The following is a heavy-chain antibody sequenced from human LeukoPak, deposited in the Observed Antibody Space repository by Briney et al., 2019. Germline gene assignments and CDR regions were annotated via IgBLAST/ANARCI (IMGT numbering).Heavy chain of an antibody. V-gene: IGHV1-2*02. CDR2: INPNSGGT. D-gene: IGHD4-17*01. J-gene: IGHJ4*02. Sequence: GASVKVSCKASGYTFTSYYMHWVRQAPGQGLEWMGWINPNSGGTNYAQKFQGRVTMTRDTSISTAYMELSRLRSDDTAVYYCARSDDYGDYQRYWGQGTLVTVSS. CDR1: GYTFTSYY. CDR3: ARSDDYGDYQRY.